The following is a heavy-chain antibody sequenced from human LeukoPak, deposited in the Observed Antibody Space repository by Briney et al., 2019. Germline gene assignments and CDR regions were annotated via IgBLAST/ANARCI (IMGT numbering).Heavy chain of an antibody. D-gene: IGHD3-3*01. CDR2: ISGSGGST. Sequence: GGSLRLSCAASGFTFSSYAMSWVRQAPGKGLEWVSAISGSGGSTYYADSVKGRFTISRDNSKNTLYLQMNSLRAEDTAVYYCAKMANYDFWSGYHSSLDYWGQGTLVTVSS. V-gene: IGHV3-23*01. CDR3: AKMANYDFWSGYHSSLDY. J-gene: IGHJ4*02. CDR1: GFTFSSYA.